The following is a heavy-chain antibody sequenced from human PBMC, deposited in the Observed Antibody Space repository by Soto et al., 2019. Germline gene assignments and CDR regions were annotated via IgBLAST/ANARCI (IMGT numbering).Heavy chain of an antibody. CDR3: AREDARSIYYDSSGTDYYYYGMDV. Sequence: ASDTLSLTCTVSGGSISSGGYYWSWIRQHPGKGLEWIGYIYYSGSTYYNPSLKSRVTISVDTSKNQFSLKLSSVTAADTAVYYCAREDARSIYYDSSGTDYYYYGMDVWGQGTTVTVSS. CDR1: GGSISSGGYY. CDR2: IYYSGST. J-gene: IGHJ6*02. D-gene: IGHD3-22*01. V-gene: IGHV4-30-4*02.